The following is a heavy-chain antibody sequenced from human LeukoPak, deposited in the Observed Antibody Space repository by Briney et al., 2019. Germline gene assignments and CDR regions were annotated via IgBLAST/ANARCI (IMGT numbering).Heavy chain of an antibody. J-gene: IGHJ4*02. CDR2: INPNSGGT. D-gene: IGHD3-3*01. V-gene: IGHV1-2*06. Sequence: ASVKVSCTASGYTFTCYYMHWVRQAPGQGLEWMGRINPNSGGTNYAQKFQGRVTMTRDTSISTAYMELSRLRSDDTAVYYCARVGQVPYYDFWSGSDFDYWGQGTLVTVSS. CDR1: GYTFTCYY. CDR3: ARVGQVPYYDFWSGSDFDY.